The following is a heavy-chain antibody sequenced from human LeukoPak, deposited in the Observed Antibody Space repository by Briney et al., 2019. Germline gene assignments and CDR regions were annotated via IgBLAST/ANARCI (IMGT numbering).Heavy chain of an antibody. Sequence: ASVKVSCKASGYTFTSYDINWVRQATGQGLEWMGWMNPNSGGTNYAQKFQGRVTMTRDTSITTAYMELSSLRSDDTAVYYCARSRINSGYDGSDYWGQGTLVTVS. CDR2: MNPNSGGT. D-gene: IGHD5-12*01. CDR1: GYTFTSYD. CDR3: ARSRINSGYDGSDY. J-gene: IGHJ4*02. V-gene: IGHV1-2*02.